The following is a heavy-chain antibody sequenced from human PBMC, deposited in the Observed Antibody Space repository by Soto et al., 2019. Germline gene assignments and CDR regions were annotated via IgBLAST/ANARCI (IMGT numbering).Heavy chain of an antibody. CDR2: ITSDGRST. Sequence: EVQLVESGGGLVQPGGSLRLSCAASGFTFSSYWMHWVRQAPGKGLVWVSRITSDGRSTSYADSVKGRFTISRDNARNTLYLQMNSLGVEDTAVYYCASGSSTWYDSWGQGTLVSVSS. J-gene: IGHJ5*01. V-gene: IGHV3-74*01. D-gene: IGHD6-13*01. CDR1: GFTFSSYW. CDR3: ASGSSTWYDS.